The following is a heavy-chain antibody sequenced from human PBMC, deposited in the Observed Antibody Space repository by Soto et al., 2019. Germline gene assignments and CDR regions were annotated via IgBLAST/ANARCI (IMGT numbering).Heavy chain of an antibody. CDR2: IVVGSGNT. J-gene: IGHJ6*02. D-gene: IGHD1-26*01. Sequence: SVKVSCKASGFTFTSSAMQWVRQARGQRLEWIGWIVVGSGNTNYAQKFQERVTITRDMSTSTAYMELSSLRSEDTAVYYCAAGVALRGSYLSCYYGMDVWGQGTTVTVSS. CDR1: GFTFTSSA. V-gene: IGHV1-58*02. CDR3: AAGVALRGSYLSCYYGMDV.